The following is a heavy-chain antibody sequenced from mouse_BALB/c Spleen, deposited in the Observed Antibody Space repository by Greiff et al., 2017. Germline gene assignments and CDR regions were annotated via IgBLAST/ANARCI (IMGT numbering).Heavy chain of an antibody. CDR2: IDPENGNT. CDR3: AREGYYGNYWFAY. Sequence: VQLQQSGAELVRPGALVKLSCKASGFNIKDYYMHWVKQRPEQGLEWIGWIDPENGNTIYDPKFQGKASITADTSSNTAYLQLSSLTSEDTAVYYCAREGYYGNYWFAYWGQGTLVTVSA. V-gene: IGHV14-1*02. D-gene: IGHD2-1*01. CDR1: GFNIKDYY. J-gene: IGHJ3*01.